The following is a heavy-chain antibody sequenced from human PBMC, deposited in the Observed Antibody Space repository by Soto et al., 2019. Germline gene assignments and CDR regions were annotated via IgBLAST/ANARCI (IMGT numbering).Heavy chain of an antibody. CDR3: ARDGGHNRHFLEY. D-gene: IGHD3-3*02. J-gene: IGHJ4*02. CDR2: TLYRSKWYS. V-gene: IGHV6-1*01. Sequence: PSQTLSLTCVISGDSVSSNIAAWTWIRQSPSRGLEWLGRTLYRSKWYSDYALSVKSRIIINADTSKNQFSLQLNSVTPEDTAVYYCARDGGHNRHFLEYWGRGTLVTVSS. CDR1: GDSVSSNIAA.